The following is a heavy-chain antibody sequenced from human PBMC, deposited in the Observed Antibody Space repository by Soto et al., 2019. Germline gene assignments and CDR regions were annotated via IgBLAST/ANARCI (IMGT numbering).Heavy chain of an antibody. CDR1: GYTFTSYG. Sequence: ASVKVSCKASGYTFTSYGISWVRQAPGQGLEWMGWISAYNGNTNYAQKLQGRVTMTTDTSTSTAYMELRSLRSDDTAVYYCARDYYDSSGSREKDPYGMDVWGQGTTVTVSS. V-gene: IGHV1-18*04. CDR3: ARDYYDSSGSREKDPYGMDV. CDR2: ISAYNGNT. J-gene: IGHJ6*02. D-gene: IGHD3-22*01.